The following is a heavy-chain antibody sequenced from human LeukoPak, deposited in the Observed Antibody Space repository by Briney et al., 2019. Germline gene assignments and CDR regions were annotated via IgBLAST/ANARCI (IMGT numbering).Heavy chain of an antibody. Sequence: PGGSLRLSCAASGFTVSSTYMSWDRQAPGKGLEWVSVIYSGGTTYYADSVKGRLAISRDNSKNTLYLQMNSLRAEDTAVYYCASGTQLWHGGYWGQGTLVTVSS. D-gene: IGHD5-18*01. CDR1: GFTVSSTY. J-gene: IGHJ4*02. CDR3: ASGTQLWHGGY. V-gene: IGHV3-66*01. CDR2: IYSGGTT.